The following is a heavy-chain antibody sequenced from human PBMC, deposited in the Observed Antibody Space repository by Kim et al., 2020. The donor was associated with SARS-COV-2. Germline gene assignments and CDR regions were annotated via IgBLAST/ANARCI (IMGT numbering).Heavy chain of an antibody. J-gene: IGHJ5*02. CDR3: ARAGIAAAGTVNWFDP. D-gene: IGHD6-13*01. V-gene: IGHV5-10-1*01. CDR1: GYSFTSYW. Sequence: GESLKISCKGSGYSFTSYWISWVRQMPGKGLEWMGRIDPSDSYTNYSPSFQGHVTISADKSISTAYLQWSSLKASDTAMYYCARAGIAAAGTVNWFDPWGQGTLVTVSS. CDR2: IDPSDSYT.